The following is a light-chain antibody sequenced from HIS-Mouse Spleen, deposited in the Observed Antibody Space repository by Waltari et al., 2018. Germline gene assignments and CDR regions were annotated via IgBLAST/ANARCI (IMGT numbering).Light chain of an antibody. V-gene: IGLV2-11*01. CDR1: SSDVGGYNY. CDR2: DVS. Sequence: QSALTQPRSVSGSPGQSVTISCTGTSSDVGGYNYVSWYQQHPGQAPKLMIYDVSKRPSGVPVRFSGAKSGNTASLTISGLQAEDEADYYCCSYAGSYTWVFGGGTKLTVL. J-gene: IGLJ3*02. CDR3: CSYAGSYTWV.